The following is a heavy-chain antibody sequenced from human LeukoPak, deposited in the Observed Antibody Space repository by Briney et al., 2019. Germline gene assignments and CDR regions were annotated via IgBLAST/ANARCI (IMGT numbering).Heavy chain of an antibody. CDR2: MWYDGSNE. CDR3: ARDRGSTSGRGMDH. Sequence: GGSLRLSCAVSGFTFRNYGMHWVRQAPGKGLEWVALMWYDGSNEYYADSVKGRFTISRDNSKSTLYLQMNSLIAEDTAVYYCARDRGSTSGRGMDHWGQGTLVTVSS. V-gene: IGHV3-33*01. D-gene: IGHD1-26*01. J-gene: IGHJ4*02. CDR1: GFTFRNYG.